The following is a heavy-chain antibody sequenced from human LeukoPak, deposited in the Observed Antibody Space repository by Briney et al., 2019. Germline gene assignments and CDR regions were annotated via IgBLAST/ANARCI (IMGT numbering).Heavy chain of an antibody. V-gene: IGHV4-59*01. Sequence: PSETLSLTCTVSGGSISSYYWSWIRQPPGKGLEWIGYIYYSGSTNYNPSLKSRVTISVDTSKNQFSLKLSSVTAADTAVYYCARQRGGSYYGDTYYFDYWGQGTLVTVSS. D-gene: IGHD1-26*01. CDR2: IYYSGST. CDR3: ARQRGGSYYGDTYYFDY. J-gene: IGHJ4*02. CDR1: GGSISSYY.